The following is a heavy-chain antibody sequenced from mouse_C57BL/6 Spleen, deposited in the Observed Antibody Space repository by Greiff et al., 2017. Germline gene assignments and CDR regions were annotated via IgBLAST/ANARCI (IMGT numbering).Heavy chain of an antibody. J-gene: IGHJ3*01. CDR2: FYPGSGSI. V-gene: IGHV1-62-2*01. D-gene: IGHD2-2*01. CDR3: ARHEREDGYDDVAWFAY. CDR1: GYTFTEYT. Sequence: QVQLQQSGAELVKPGASVKLSCKASGYTFTEYTIHWVKQRSGQGLEWIGWFYPGSGSIKYNEKFKDKATLTADKSSSTVYMELSRLTSEDSAVCFCARHEREDGYDDVAWFAYWGQGTLVTVSA.